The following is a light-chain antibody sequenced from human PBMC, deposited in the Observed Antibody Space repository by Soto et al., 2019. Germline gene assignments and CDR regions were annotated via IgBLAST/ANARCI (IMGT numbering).Light chain of an antibody. CDR2: DVS. Sequence: QSALTQPASVSGSPGQSITISCTGTSSDVGGYNYVSWYQQHPGKAPKLMIYDVSNRPSGVSNRFSGSKSGNTSSLTISGRKAEDEADYYCSSYTSSSTLAFGTGTKVTVL. CDR1: SSDVGGYNY. J-gene: IGLJ1*01. CDR3: SSYTSSSTLA. V-gene: IGLV2-14*01.